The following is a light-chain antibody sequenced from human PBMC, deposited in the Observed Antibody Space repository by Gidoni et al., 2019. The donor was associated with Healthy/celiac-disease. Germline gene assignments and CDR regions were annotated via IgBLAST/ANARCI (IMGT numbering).Light chain of an antibody. CDR1: QSRSSW. J-gene: IGKJ1*01. V-gene: IGKV1-5*03. Sequence: DIQMTQSPSTLSASVGDRVTITCRASQSRSSWLAWYQQKPGKAPKSLIYKASSLESGVPSRVSGSGSGTEFTLTISSLQPDDFATYYCRQYKSYTKTFGQGTKVEIK. CDR3: RQYKSYTKT. CDR2: KAS.